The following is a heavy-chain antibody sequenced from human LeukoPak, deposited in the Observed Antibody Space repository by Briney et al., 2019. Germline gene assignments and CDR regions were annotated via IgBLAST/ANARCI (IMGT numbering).Heavy chain of an antibody. D-gene: IGHD2-2*01. CDR2: INPNSGGT. CDR3: ARGFPDIVVVPAAQGFHY. Sequence: GASVKVSCKASGYTFTGYYMHWVRQAPGQGLEWMGWINPNSGGTNYAQKFQGRVTMTRDTSISTAYMELSRLRSDDTAVYYCARGFPDIVVVPAAQGFHYWGQGTLVTVSS. V-gene: IGHV1-2*02. J-gene: IGHJ4*02. CDR1: GYTFTGYY.